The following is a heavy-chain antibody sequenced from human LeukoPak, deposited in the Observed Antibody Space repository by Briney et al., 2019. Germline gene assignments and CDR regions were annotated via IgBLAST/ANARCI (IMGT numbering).Heavy chain of an antibody. D-gene: IGHD3-22*01. V-gene: IGHV3-23*01. CDR1: GFTFSSYA. CDR2: ISGSGGST. Sequence: GGSLRLSCAASGFTFSSYAMSWVRQAPGKGLEWVSAISGSGGSTYYADSVKGRFTISRDNAKNSLYLQMNSLRAEDTAVYYCARARYYDSSGYYLDAFDIWGQGTMVTVSS. CDR3: ARARYYDSSGYYLDAFDI. J-gene: IGHJ3*02.